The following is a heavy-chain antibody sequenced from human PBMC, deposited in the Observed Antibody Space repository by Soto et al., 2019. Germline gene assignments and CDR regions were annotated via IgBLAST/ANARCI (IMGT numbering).Heavy chain of an antibody. J-gene: IGHJ6*02. CDR2: ISAYNGNT. V-gene: IGHV1-18*01. CDR1: GYTFTSDG. D-gene: IGHD3-3*01. CDR3: ARYYDFWSGYPAPSSYYYGMDV. Sequence: ASVKVSCKASGYTFTSDGISWVRQAPGQGLEWMGWISAYNGNTNYAQKLQGRVTMTTDTSTSTAYMELRSLRSDDTAVYYCARYYDFWSGYPAPSSYYYGMDVWGQGTTVTVSS.